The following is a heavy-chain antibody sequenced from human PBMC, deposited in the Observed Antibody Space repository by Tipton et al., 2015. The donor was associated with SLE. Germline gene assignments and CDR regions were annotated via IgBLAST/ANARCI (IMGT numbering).Heavy chain of an antibody. Sequence: TLSLTCPVSGDSISSHYWSWIRQPPGKGLEWIGYISYSGNTNYNPSLMSRVTMSVDTSKNQFSLNLTSVTPADTAVYFCARSNFHWYLDLWGRGTLVTVSS. CDR3: ARSNFHWYLDL. J-gene: IGHJ2*01. V-gene: IGHV4-59*11. CDR1: GDSISSHY. D-gene: IGHD4-11*01. CDR2: ISYSGNT.